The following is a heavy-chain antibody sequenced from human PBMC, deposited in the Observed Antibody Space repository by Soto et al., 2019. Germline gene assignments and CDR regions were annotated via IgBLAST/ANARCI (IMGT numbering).Heavy chain of an antibody. CDR2: IYHTGST. CDR1: GDSLNSGAYY. J-gene: IGHJ4*02. V-gene: IGHV4-61*08. Sequence: QVQLLESGPGLVKPSETLSLTCDVSGDSLNSGAYYWTWIRQSPGRGLEWIGHIYHTGSTNSNPSLRSRLAISLDTAKNQFSLTLRSVNAVYTGVYYCARSWGGDGYSHWGQGTLVTVSS. D-gene: IGHD2-15*01. CDR3: ARSWGGDGYSH.